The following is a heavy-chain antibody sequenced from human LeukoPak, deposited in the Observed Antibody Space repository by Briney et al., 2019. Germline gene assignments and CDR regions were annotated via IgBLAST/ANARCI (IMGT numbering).Heavy chain of an antibody. CDR2: THHTGTA. CDR3: ATGSRSSTSDAFDV. Sequence: SETLSLTCTVPGGSVTNYYWTWFRQPPLKGLEWIAFTHHTGTAGYNPSLQSRITMSVDTSRNQFSLDLTSVTAADSAVYYCATGSRSSTSDAFDVWGQGTVVTVSS. V-gene: IGHV4-59*02. CDR1: GGSVTNYY. J-gene: IGHJ3*01. D-gene: IGHD6-6*01.